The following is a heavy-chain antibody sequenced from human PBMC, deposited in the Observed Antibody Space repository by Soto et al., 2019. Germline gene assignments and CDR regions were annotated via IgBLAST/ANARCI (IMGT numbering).Heavy chain of an antibody. CDR3: AKDYLPYSSSSGGGIDY. Sequence: GGSLRLSCAASGFTFSSYGMHWVRQAPGKGLEWVAVISYDGSNKYYADSVKGRFTISRDNSKNTLYLQMNSLRAEDTAVYYCAKDYLPYSSSSGGGIDYWGQGTLVTVSS. D-gene: IGHD6-13*01. CDR2: ISYDGSNK. J-gene: IGHJ4*02. V-gene: IGHV3-30*18. CDR1: GFTFSSYG.